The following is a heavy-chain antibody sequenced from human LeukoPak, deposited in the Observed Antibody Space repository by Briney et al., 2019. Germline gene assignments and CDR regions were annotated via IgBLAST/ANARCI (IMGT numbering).Heavy chain of an antibody. CDR1: GYTFTGYY. D-gene: IGHD1-26*01. CDR3: ARVDPRYSGSANFDY. Sequence: ASVKVSCKASGYTFTGYYMHWVRQAPGQGLEWMGWINPNSGGTNYAQKFQGRVTMTRDTSISTAYMELSRLRPDDTAVYYCARVDPRYSGSANFDYWGQGTLVTVSS. V-gene: IGHV1-2*02. J-gene: IGHJ4*02. CDR2: INPNSGGT.